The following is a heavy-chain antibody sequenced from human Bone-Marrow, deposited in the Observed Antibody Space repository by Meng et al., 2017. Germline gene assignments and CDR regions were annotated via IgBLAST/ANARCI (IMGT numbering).Heavy chain of an antibody. CDR1: GGSISSGGYY. D-gene: IGHD6-13*01. J-gene: IGHJ4*02. Sequence: VKRQESGPGLVKPSQPLSLTCTVSGGSISSGGYYWSWIRQHPGKGLEWIGYIYYSGSTYYNPSLKSLVTISVDTSKNQFSLKLSSVTAADTAVYYCARWAPSSRTFDYWGQGTLVTVSS. CDR3: ARWAPSSRTFDY. V-gene: IGHV4-31*01. CDR2: IYYSGST.